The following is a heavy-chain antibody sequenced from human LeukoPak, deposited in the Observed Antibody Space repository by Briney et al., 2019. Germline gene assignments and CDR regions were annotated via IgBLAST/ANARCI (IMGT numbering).Heavy chain of an antibody. V-gene: IGHV5-10-1*01. CDR2: IDPSDSYT. CDR1: GYSFTSYW. Sequence: GESLRISCKGSGYSFTSYWISWVRQMPGKGLEWMGRIDPSDSYTNYSPSFQGHVTISADKSISTAYLQWSSLKASDTAMYYCARPPQGPRGNGRFDYWGQGTLVTVSS. J-gene: IGHJ4*02. CDR3: ARPPQGPRGNGRFDY. D-gene: IGHD3-10*01.